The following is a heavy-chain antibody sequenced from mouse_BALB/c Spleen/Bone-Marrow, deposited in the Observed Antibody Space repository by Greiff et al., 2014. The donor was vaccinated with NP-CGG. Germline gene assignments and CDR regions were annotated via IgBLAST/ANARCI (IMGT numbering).Heavy chain of an antibody. CDR2: INPGSGYT. CDR3: AYWDLAY. D-gene: IGHD4-1*01. V-gene: IGHV1-4*02. CDR1: GYTFTSYT. J-gene: IGHJ3*01. Sequence: VMLVESAAELARPGASVKMSCKASGYTFTSYTMHWVKQRPGQGLEWIGYINPGSGYTEYNQKFKDKTTLTADKSSSTAYMQLSSLTSEDSAVYYCAYWDLAYWGQGTLVTVSA.